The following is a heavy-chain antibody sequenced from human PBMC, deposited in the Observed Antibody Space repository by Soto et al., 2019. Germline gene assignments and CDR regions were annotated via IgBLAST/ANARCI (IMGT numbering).Heavy chain of an antibody. D-gene: IGHD3-10*01. Sequence: QVQLQESGPGLVKPSQTLSLTCTVSGGSISSGDYYWSWIRQPPGKGLEWIGYIYYSGSTYYNPSLKXRVTVSXXTSKNQFSLKLSSVTAADTAVYYCARGVTMVRGVIIPWFDPWGQGTLVTVSS. CDR1: GGSISSGDYY. J-gene: IGHJ5*02. CDR2: IYYSGST. CDR3: ARGVTMVRGVIIPWFDP. V-gene: IGHV4-30-4*01.